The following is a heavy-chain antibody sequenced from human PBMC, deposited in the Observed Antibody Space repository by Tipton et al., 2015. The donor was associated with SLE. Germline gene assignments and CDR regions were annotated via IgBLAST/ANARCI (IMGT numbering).Heavy chain of an antibody. CDR2: IIHSGVT. D-gene: IGHD6-19*01. J-gene: IGHJ6*02. CDR3: AARDSSGWPDHFYYGMDV. CDR1: GESFNGYF. V-gene: IGHV4-34*12. Sequence: TLSLTCAVYGESFNGYFWTWIRQPPGKGLEWIAEIIHSGVTNYNPSLRSRVTISVDMSKNQVSLKLSSVTAADTGVYYCAARDSSGWPDHFYYGMDVWGQGTTVTVSS.